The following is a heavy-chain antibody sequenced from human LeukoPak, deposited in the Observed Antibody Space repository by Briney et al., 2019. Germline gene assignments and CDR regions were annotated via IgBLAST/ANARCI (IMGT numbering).Heavy chain of an antibody. D-gene: IGHD6-13*01. CDR3: ARINSIAAAILDY. CDR2: IYYSGST. CDR1: GGSISSGSYY. Sequence: SETLSLNCTVSGGSISSGSYYWSWIRQPPGKGLEWIGYIYYSGSTNYNPSLKSRVTISVDTSKNQFSLKLSSVTAADTAVYYCARINSIAAAILDYWGQGTLVTVSS. V-gene: IGHV4-61*01. J-gene: IGHJ4*02.